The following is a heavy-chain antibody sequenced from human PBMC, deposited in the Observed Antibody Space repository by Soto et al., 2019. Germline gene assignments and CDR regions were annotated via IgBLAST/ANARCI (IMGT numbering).Heavy chain of an antibody. Sequence: GGSLRLSCAASGFTFDDYAMHWARQAPGKGLEWVSGISWNSGSIGYADSVKGRFTISRDNAKNSLYLQMNSLRAEDTALYYCAKTERNYYGSGSYLVGDSFDIWGQGTMVTVSS. J-gene: IGHJ3*02. CDR1: GFTFDDYA. CDR2: ISWNSGSI. CDR3: AKTERNYYGSGSYLVGDSFDI. V-gene: IGHV3-9*01. D-gene: IGHD3-10*01.